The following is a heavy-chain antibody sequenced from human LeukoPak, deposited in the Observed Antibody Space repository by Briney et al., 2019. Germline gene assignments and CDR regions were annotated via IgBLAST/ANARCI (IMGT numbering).Heavy chain of an antibody. V-gene: IGHV3-64D*09. D-gene: IGHD5-12*01. CDR3: VKDRDSGYDSLDS. CDR2: ISSNGGST. Sequence: PGGSLRLSCSASGFTFSSYAMHWVRQAPGKGLEYVSAISSNGGSTYYADSVKGRFTISRDNSRNTLYLQMSSLRAEDTAVYHCVKDRDSGYDSLDSWGQGTLVTVSS. J-gene: IGHJ4*02. CDR1: GFTFSSYA.